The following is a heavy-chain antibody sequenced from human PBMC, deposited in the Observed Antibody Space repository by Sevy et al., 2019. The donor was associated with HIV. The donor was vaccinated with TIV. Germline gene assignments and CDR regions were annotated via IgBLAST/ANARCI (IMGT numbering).Heavy chain of an antibody. Sequence: GGSLRLSCAASGFTFCSYAMHWVRQAPGKGLEWVAVISYDGSNKYYADSVKGRFTISRDNSKNTLYLQMNSLRAEDTAVYYCARDQYYDSSGSPYFDYWGQGTLVTVSS. CDR2: ISYDGSNK. D-gene: IGHD3-22*01. CDR3: ARDQYYDSSGSPYFDY. J-gene: IGHJ4*02. V-gene: IGHV3-30-3*01. CDR1: GFTFCSYA.